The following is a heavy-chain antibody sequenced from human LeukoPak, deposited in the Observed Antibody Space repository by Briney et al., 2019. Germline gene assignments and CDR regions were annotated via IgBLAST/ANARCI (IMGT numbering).Heavy chain of an antibody. CDR2: IGTAGDT. V-gene: IGHV3-13*01. CDR3: ARGRYSGSYPQGAYYFDY. D-gene: IGHD1-26*01. J-gene: IGHJ4*02. CDR1: GFTVSRYD. Sequence: PGGCLRLSCAASGFTVSRYDMAWVRPATGKGLEWVSAIGTAGDTYYPGSVKGRFTISRENAKNSLYLQMNSLRAGDTAVYYCARGRYSGSYPQGAYYFDYWGQGTLVTVSS.